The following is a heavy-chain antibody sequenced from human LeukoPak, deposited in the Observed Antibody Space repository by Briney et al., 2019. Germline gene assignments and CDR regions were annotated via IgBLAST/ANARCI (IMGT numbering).Heavy chain of an antibody. D-gene: IGHD4-17*01. Sequence: PGGSLRLSCAVSGFTFSSYWMHWVRQAPGKGLVWVSHIKTDGSTTAYADSVKGRFTISRDNAKNTLYLQMNSLRAEDTAVYYCARDILTLTYGDYEGGYFDYWGQGTLVTVSS. CDR1: GFTFSSYW. V-gene: IGHV3-74*01. J-gene: IGHJ4*02. CDR2: IKTDGSTT. CDR3: ARDILTLTYGDYEGGYFDY.